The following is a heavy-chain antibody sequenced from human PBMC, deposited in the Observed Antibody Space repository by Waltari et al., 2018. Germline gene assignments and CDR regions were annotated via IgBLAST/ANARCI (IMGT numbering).Heavy chain of an antibody. J-gene: IGHJ5*02. V-gene: IGHV1-69*12. CDR1: GGTFSSYA. Sequence: QVQLVQSGAEVKKPGSSVKVSCKASGGTFSSYAISWVRQAPGQGLEWMGGIILIVGAANDAKKFQGRVTITADDSTSTANMERSSLRYEDTAVYYCGRRGGEGYWFDPWGQGTLVTVSS. CDR3: GRRGGEGYWFDP. D-gene: IGHD3-16*01. CDR2: IILIVGAA.